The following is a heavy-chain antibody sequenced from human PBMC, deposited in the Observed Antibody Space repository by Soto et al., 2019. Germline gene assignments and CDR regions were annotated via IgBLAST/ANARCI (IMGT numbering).Heavy chain of an antibody. CDR1: GFTFSSYS. V-gene: IGHV3-21*01. CDR2: ISSSSSYI. J-gene: IGHJ3*02. CDR3: ARVKEEAAFDI. Sequence: EVQLVESGGGLVKPGGSLRLSCAASGFTFSSYSMNWVRQAPGKGLEWVSSISSSSSYIYYADSVKGRFTISRDNAKNSLYLQMNSLRAEDTAVYYCARVKEEAAFDIWGQGTMSPSLQ.